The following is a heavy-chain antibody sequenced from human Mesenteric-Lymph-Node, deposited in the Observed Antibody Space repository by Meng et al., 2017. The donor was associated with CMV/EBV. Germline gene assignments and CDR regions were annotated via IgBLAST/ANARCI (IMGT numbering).Heavy chain of an antibody. CDR3: ARVGGGSFIDY. V-gene: IGHV1-18*04. Sequence: SCMASAYPFPSNGVRGMHQAPGQRLEWMGSISRYNGQTNSTHNLQGRVTLTTVTSTRTTYMELSSQGSEDTAVYYCARVGGGSFIDYWGQGTLVTVSS. D-gene: IGHD1-26*01. J-gene: IGHJ4*02. CDR2: ISRYNGQT. CDR1: AYPFPSNG.